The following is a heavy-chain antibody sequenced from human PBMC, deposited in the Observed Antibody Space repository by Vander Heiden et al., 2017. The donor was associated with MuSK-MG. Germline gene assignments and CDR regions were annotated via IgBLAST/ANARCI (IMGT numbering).Heavy chain of an antibody. J-gene: IGHJ4*02. CDR1: GSISSGDYY. CDR3: ARHVHYDPLTGYYSYYFDY. D-gene: IGHD3-9*01. V-gene: IGHV4-39*01. CDR2: IYYGGST. Sequence: QLQLPESGPGLVKPSETLSLTCTVSGSISSGDYYWGWIRQPPGKGLEWIGSIYYGGSTFYNSSLKSRVAMSVDTSKNQFSLKLSSVTAADTAVYYCARHVHYDPLTGYYSYYFDYWGQGTLVTVSS.